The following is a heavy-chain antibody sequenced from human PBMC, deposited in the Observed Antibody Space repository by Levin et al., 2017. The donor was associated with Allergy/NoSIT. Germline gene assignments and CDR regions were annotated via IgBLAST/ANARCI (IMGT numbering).Heavy chain of an antibody. CDR2: ISHSGNT. CDR1: GVSISSGDYY. V-gene: IGHV4-31*03. Sequence: SQTLSLTCTVSGVSISSGDYYWNWIRRHPGTGLEWIGYISHSGNTNYNPSLNSRVSISTDTPKNQFALRLSSVTAADTAVYYCARAEGNGFGDYVHDNWGQGALVTVSS. CDR3: ARAEGNGFGDYVHDN. D-gene: IGHD4-17*01. J-gene: IGHJ4*02.